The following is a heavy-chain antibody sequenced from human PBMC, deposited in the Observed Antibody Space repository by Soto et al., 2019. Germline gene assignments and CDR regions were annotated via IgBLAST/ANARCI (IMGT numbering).Heavy chain of an antibody. V-gene: IGHV3-30-3*01. CDR1: GFTFSSYA. D-gene: IGHD5-18*01. CDR3: ARGGGYSYGVGPFDY. Sequence: GESLKISCAASGFTFSSYAMHWVRQAPGKGLEWVAVISYDGSNKYYADSVKGRFTISRDNSKNTLYLQKNSQRAEDTAVYYCARGGGYSYGVGPFDYWGQGTLVTVSS. J-gene: IGHJ4*02. CDR2: ISYDGSNK.